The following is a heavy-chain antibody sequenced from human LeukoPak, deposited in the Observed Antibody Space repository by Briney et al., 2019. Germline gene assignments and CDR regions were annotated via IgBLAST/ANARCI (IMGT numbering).Heavy chain of an antibody. CDR3: STGSGHAFDI. V-gene: IGHV3-74*01. CDR2: INSDGSST. J-gene: IGHJ3*02. D-gene: IGHD3-10*01. CDR1: GFTFSSYW. Sequence: PGGSLRLSCAASGFTFSSYWMHWVRQVPGKGLLWVSRINSDGSSTSYADSVKGRFSIARDNDKNTLYVQMNSLRAEDTAVYYCSTGSGHAFDIWGRGTMVTVSS.